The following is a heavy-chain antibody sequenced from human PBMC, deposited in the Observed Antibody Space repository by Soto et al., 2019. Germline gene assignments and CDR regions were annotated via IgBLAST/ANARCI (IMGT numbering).Heavy chain of an antibody. CDR1: GFTFSSYA. V-gene: IGHV3-30-3*01. CDR2: ISYDGSNK. D-gene: IGHD3-3*01. Sequence: QVQLVESGGGVVQPGRSLRLSCAASGFTFSSYAMHWVRQAPGKGLEWVAVISYDGSNKYYADSVKGRFIISRDNSKNPLYLQLNSLRAEDTAVYYCARGVPGITIFGGGMDVWGQGTTVTVSS. J-gene: IGHJ6*02. CDR3: ARGVPGITIFGGGMDV.